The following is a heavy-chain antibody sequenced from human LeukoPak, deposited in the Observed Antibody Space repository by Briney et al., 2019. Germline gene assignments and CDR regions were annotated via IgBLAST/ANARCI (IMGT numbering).Heavy chain of an antibody. CDR1: GFTVSSNY. CDR2: ISGSGGSI. D-gene: IGHD5-24*01. J-gene: IGHJ5*02. V-gene: IGHV3-23*01. CDR3: AKEGGLQSLPYTWFDP. Sequence: GGSLRLSCAASGFTVSSNYMSWVRQAPGKGLEWVSAISGSGGSIYYADSVKGRFTISRDNSKNTLYLLMTSLRAEDTALYYCAKEGGLQSLPYTWFDPWGQGTLVTVST.